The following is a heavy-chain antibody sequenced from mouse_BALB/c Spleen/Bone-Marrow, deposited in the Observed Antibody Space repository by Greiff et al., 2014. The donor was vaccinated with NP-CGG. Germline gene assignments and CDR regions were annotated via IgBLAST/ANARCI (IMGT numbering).Heavy chain of an antibody. CDR1: GFDFSGYW. V-gene: IGHV4-1*02. Sequence: EVQGEESGGGLVQPGGSLKLSCAASGFDFSGYWMTWVRQAPGKGLEWIGEVNPDSRTINYKPSLKEKVIMSRDNAKNTLYLQMSKVRSEDTALDDGECNGYYGSMAYWGQGTLVTVSA. D-gene: IGHD1-2*01. CDR3: ECNGYYGSMAY. J-gene: IGHJ3*01. CDR2: VNPDSRTI.